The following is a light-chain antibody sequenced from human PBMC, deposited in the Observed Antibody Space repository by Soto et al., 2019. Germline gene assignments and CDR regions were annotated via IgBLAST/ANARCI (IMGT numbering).Light chain of an antibody. V-gene: IGKV3-15*01. CDR2: GAS. CDR1: QSISDT. Sequence: IVMAQSPATLSVTQGGRATLSCRASQSISDTLAWYQQKPGQAPRLLIHGASTRATGFPARFSGSGSGTDFTLTISSLQSEDFAVYYCQQYNNWPWTFGQGTKVDI. CDR3: QQYNNWPWT. J-gene: IGKJ1*01.